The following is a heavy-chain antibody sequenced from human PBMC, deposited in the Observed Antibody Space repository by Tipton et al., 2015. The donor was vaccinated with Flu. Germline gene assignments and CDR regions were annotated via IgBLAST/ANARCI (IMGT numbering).Heavy chain of an antibody. CDR2: FYSSGTP. V-gene: IGHV4-4*07. CDR3: ARDNNGMDV. D-gene: IGHD2/OR15-2a*01. Sequence: TLSLTCTVSGGSISGYYWNWLRQPAGEGLEWIGRFYSSGTPDYNPSLESRVTMSRDTSKNQFSLTLTSVTAADTAVYYCARDNNGMDVWGQGTTVTVSS. CDR1: GGSISGYY. J-gene: IGHJ6*02.